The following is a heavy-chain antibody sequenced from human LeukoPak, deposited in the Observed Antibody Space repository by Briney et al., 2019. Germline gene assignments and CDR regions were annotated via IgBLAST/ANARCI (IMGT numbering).Heavy chain of an antibody. CDR1: GYSFSSWW. CDR3: ARRCSSNCYSLDY. V-gene: IGHV5-51*01. Sequence: GESLKISCKGSGYSFSSWWIGWVRQMPGKGPEWMGVIYPGDSDTRYSPSFQGQVTISADKSISTAYLQWSSLKASDSAMYYCARRCSSNCYSLDYWGQGSLVTVSS. CDR2: IYPGDSDT. J-gene: IGHJ4*02. D-gene: IGHD2-21*02.